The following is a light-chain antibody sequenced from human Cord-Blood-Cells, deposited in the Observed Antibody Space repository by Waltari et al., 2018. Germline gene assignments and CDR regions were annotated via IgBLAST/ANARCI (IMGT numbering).Light chain of an antibody. CDR1: QSLVHSDGNTY. V-gene: IGKV2-24*01. Sequence: DIVMTQTPLSSPVTLGQPASISCRSSQSLVHSDGNTYLSWLQQRPGQPPRLLIYKISNRFSGVPDRFSGSGYGTDFTLTISSLQAEDVAVYYCQQYYSTPRTFGQGTKVEIK. J-gene: IGKJ1*01. CDR3: QQYYSTPRT. CDR2: KIS.